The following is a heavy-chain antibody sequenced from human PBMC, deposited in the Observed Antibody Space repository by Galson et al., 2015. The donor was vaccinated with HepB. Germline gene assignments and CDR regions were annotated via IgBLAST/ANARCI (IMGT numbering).Heavy chain of an antibody. Sequence: SLRLSCAASGFTFSNYAMTWVRQAPGKGLEWVSTISGNEGSTYYTDSVEGRFTISRDNSKNTLYLQMNSLRVEDTAVYYCAKVPRVAGTVGWFDPWGQGTLVTVSS. CDR1: GFTFSNYA. V-gene: IGHV3-23*01. CDR2: ISGNEGST. J-gene: IGHJ5*02. D-gene: IGHD6-19*01. CDR3: AKVPRVAGTVGWFDP.